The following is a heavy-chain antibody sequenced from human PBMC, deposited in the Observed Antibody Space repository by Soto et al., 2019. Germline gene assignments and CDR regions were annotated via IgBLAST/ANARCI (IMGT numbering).Heavy chain of an antibody. D-gene: IGHD3-3*01. V-gene: IGHV1-46*01. CDR3: ARDLLGTISIYGGFDI. CDR2: INPGGGGT. J-gene: IGHJ3*02. CDR1: GYTFTSYY. Sequence: QVQLVQSGAEVKKPGASVKVSCKASGYTFTSYYMHWVRQAPGQGLEWMGIINPGGGGTSYAQKFQGRVTMTRDTSTSTVYMELSSLRSEDTAVYYCARDLLGTISIYGGFDIWGQGTMVTVSS.